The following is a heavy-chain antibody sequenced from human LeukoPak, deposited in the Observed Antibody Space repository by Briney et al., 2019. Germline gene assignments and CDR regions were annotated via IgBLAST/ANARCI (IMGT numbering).Heavy chain of an antibody. J-gene: IGHJ4*02. V-gene: IGHV3-33*08. CDR1: GFTFSIYG. CDR3: ARDPSSSSWLYSFDY. D-gene: IGHD6-13*01. CDR2: IWYDGSNQ. Sequence: PGGSPRLSCAASGFTFSIYGMNWVRQAPGKGLEWVAVIWYDGSNQYYGDTVKGRFTISRDNSKNTLYLQMNSLRAEDTAVYYCARDPSSSSWLYSFDYWGQGTLVTVSS.